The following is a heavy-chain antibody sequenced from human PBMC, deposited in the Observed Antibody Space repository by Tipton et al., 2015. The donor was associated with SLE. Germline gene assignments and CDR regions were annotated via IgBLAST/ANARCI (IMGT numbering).Heavy chain of an antibody. CDR3: ARDPLVRSPGAGGFFDL. J-gene: IGHJ4*01. V-gene: IGHV4-38-2*02. CDR2: VFHSGTT. D-gene: IGHD3-16*02. CDR1: GYSIGRGFY. Sequence: TLSLTCTVSGYSIGRGFYWGWSRQPPGKGLEWIATVFHSGTTYYSPSLRSRLSVSIDTSKNQFSLKLTSVTAADTAVYYCARDPLVRSPGAGGFFDLWGHGTLVTVSS.